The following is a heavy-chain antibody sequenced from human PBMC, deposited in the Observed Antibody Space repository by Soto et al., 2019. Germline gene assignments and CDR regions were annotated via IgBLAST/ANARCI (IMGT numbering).Heavy chain of an antibody. CDR3: ARHDTVGSYPLGY. J-gene: IGHJ4*02. Sequence: QVQLQESGPGLVKPSETLSLTCTVSGGSICSYYWSWFRQPPGKGLEWIGYIYYSGSTNYNPSLKSRVTISVDTSKSQLSLNLSYVPAADAAVYYCARHDTVGSYPLGYRGQGTLVTVSS. CDR2: IYYSGST. CDR1: GGSICSYY. V-gene: IGHV4-59*08. D-gene: IGHD1-26*01.